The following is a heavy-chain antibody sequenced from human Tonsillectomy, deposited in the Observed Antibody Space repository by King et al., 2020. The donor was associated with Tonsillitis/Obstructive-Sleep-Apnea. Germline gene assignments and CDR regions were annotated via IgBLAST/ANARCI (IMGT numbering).Heavy chain of an antibody. CDR3: AGEVEMATMGVVAFDY. D-gene: IGHD5-24*01. Sequence: VTLTESGPVLVKPTETLTLTCTVSGFSLSNARMGVSWIRQPPGKALEWLAHIFSNDEKSYSTSLKSRLTISKDTSKSQVVLTMTNMDPVDTATYYCAGEVEMATMGVVAFDYWGQGTLVTVSS. CDR2: IFSNDEK. V-gene: IGHV2-26*01. J-gene: IGHJ4*02. CDR1: GFSLSNARMG.